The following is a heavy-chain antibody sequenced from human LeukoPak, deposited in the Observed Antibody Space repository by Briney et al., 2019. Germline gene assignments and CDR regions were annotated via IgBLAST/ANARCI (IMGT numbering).Heavy chain of an antibody. Sequence: GGSLRLSCAASGFTFSSYAMHWVRQAPGKGLEWVAVISYDGSNKYYADSVKGRFTISRDNSKNTLYLQVNSLRAEDTAVYYCAKGMATIDYWGQGTLVTVSS. CDR3: AKGMATIDY. J-gene: IGHJ4*02. CDR2: ISYDGSNK. V-gene: IGHV3-30-3*01. D-gene: IGHD5-24*01. CDR1: GFTFSSYA.